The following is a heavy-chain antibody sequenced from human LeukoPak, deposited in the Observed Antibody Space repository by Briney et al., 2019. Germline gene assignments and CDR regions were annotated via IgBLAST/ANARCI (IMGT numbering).Heavy chain of an antibody. V-gene: IGHV3-66*02. J-gene: IGHJ4*02. CDR3: ARGTYGNYYFDY. Sequence: GGSLRLSCAASGFTVSGNYMSWVRQAPGKGLEWASVIYSGGSTYYADSVKGRFTISRDNSKNTLFLQMNSLRPEDTAVYYCARGTYGNYYFDYWGQGTLVTVSS. CDR2: IYSGGST. D-gene: IGHD3-10*01. CDR1: GFTVSGNY.